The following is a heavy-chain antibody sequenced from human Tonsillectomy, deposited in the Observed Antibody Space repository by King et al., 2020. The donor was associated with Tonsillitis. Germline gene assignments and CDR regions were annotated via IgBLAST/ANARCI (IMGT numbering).Heavy chain of an antibody. V-gene: IGHV1-18*04. J-gene: IGHJ3*02. CDR2: ISAYNGNT. CDR1: GYTFTSYA. CDR3: ARADDSSGYYNAFDI. D-gene: IGHD3-22*01. Sequence: QLVQSGAEVKKPGASVKVSCKASGYTFTSYAISWVRQAPGQGLEWMGWISAYNGNTNYAQKLQGRVTMTTDTSTGTAYMDLRRLRSDDTAVYYCARADDSSGYYNAFDIWGQGTMVTVSS.